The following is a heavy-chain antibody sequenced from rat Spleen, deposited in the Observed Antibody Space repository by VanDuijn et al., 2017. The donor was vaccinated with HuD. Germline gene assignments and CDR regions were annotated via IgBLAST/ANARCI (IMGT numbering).Heavy chain of an antibody. D-gene: IGHD5-1*01. V-gene: IGHV5-29*01. J-gene: IGHJ2*01. Sequence: EVQLVESDGDLVQPGRSLKLSCAASGFTFNDYYMAWVRQAPTKGLEWVATISYDGRRTYYRDSVKGRFTISRDYAKTTLYLQMDSLRSEDTATYYCARNKANWVDYWGQGVMVTVSS. CDR3: ARNKANWVDY. CDR2: ISYDGRRT. CDR1: GFTFNDYY.